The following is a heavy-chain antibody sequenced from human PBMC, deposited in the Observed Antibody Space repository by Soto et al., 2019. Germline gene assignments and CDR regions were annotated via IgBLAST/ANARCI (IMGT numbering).Heavy chain of an antibody. CDR3: ARAGATVVQKGHWYFDL. CDR1: GGSISSGDYY. J-gene: IGHJ2*01. Sequence: QVQLQESGPGLVKPSQTLSLTCTVSGGSISSGDYYWSWIRQPPGKGLEWIGYIYYSGSTYYNPSLKSRVTISVDTSKNQFSLKLSSVTAADTAVYYCARAGATVVQKGHWYFDLWGRGTLVTVSS. V-gene: IGHV4-30-4*01. D-gene: IGHD4-17*01. CDR2: IYYSGST.